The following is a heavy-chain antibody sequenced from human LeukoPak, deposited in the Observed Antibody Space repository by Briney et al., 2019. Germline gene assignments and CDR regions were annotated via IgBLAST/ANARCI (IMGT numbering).Heavy chain of an antibody. CDR1: GGSFSALF. CDR2: VGHSGSA. D-gene: IGHD3-22*01. CDR3: ATRGDYSDTSGNSYDALDI. V-gene: IGHV4-34*01. Sequence: SETLSLTCAVSGGSFSALFWRWIRQPPGKGLEWIGDVGHSGSADYNPSLKSRVTVSADPSKTQFSLKLTSVTAADTAAYYCATRGDYSDTSGNSYDALDIWGQGTMVTVSS. J-gene: IGHJ3*02.